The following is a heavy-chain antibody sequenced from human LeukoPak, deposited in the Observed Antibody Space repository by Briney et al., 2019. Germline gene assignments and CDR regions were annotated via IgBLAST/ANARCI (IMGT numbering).Heavy chain of an antibody. CDR1: GYTFTSYY. CDR3: ARGHDSSGLNWYFDL. V-gene: IGHV1-46*01. CDR2: ISPNGGST. Sequence: ASVKVSCKASGYTFTSYYMHWMRQAPGQGLEWMGIISPNGGSTTYAQKFQGRVTMTRDTSTSTVYMEVSSLRSEDTAVYYCARGHDSSGLNWYFDLWGRGTLVTVSS. D-gene: IGHD3-22*01. J-gene: IGHJ2*01.